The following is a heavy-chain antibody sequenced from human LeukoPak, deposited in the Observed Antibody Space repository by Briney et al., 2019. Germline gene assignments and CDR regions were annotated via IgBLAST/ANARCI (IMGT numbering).Heavy chain of an antibody. V-gene: IGHV4-34*01. CDR3: ARPYSSGWSFDY. J-gene: IGHJ4*02. CDR1: GGSFSGYY. CDR2: INHSGST. D-gene: IGHD6-19*01. Sequence: SETLSLTCAVYGGSFSGYYWSWIRQPPGKGLEWIGEINHSGSTNYNPSLKSRVTISVDTSKDQFSLKLSSVTAADTAAYYCARPYSSGWSFDYWGQGTLVTVSS.